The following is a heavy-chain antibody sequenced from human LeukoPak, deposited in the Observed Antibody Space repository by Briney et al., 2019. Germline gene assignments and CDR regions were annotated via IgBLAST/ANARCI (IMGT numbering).Heavy chain of an antibody. CDR1: GFTFSSYW. J-gene: IGHJ3*02. CDR3: VRDLGHTYYYDSSGNESVDAFDI. CDR2: IKQDGSEK. V-gene: IGHV3-7*01. Sequence: PRGSLRLSCAASGFTFSSYWMSWVRQAPGKSLEWVANIKQDGSEKYYVDSVKGRFTISTDNAKNSLYLQMNSLRAEDTAVYYCVRDLGHTYYYDSSGNESVDAFDIWGQGTMVTVSS. D-gene: IGHD3-22*01.